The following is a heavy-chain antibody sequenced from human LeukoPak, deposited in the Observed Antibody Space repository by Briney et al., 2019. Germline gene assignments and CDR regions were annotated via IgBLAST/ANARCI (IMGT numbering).Heavy chain of an antibody. Sequence: SETLSLTCTVAGGSIRSGSYYWVWIRQPPGKGLEWIGSMYYSGSTYYNLSLKSRVTISVDTSKNQFSLELSSVTAADTAVYYCARQGGSPDWFDPWGQGTLVTVSS. CDR2: MYYSGST. CDR1: GGSIRSGSYY. D-gene: IGHD1-26*01. V-gene: IGHV4-39*01. J-gene: IGHJ5*02. CDR3: ARQGGSPDWFDP.